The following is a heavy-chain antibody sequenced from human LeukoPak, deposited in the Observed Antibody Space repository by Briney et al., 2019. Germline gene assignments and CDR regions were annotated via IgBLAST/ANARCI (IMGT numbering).Heavy chain of an antibody. J-gene: IGHJ4*02. CDR2: IYSGGTT. Sequence: GGSLRLSCAASGFTVSSNYMSWVRQAPGKGLEWVSVIYSGGTTTYADSVKGRFTTSRDDAANSLYLQMTSLRAEDTAVYYCARGRLGGHFNWLPSPPDYWGQGTLVTVSS. V-gene: IGHV3-53*01. CDR3: ARGRLGGHFNWLPSPPDY. CDR1: GFTVSSNY. D-gene: IGHD3-9*01.